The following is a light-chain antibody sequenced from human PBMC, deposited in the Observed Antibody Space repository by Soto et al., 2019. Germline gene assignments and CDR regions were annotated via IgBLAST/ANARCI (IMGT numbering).Light chain of an antibody. CDR2: GAS. CDR3: QHYNNWPFT. V-gene: IGKV4-1*01. CDR1: QSVLYSSNNKNY. Sequence: DIVMTQSPDSLAVSLGERATINCKSSQSVLYSSNNKNYLAWYQQKPGQAPSLLISGASARATGVPARFSGSGSGTEFTLTISSLQSEDFAVYYCQHYNNWPFTFGQGTKLEI. J-gene: IGKJ2*01.